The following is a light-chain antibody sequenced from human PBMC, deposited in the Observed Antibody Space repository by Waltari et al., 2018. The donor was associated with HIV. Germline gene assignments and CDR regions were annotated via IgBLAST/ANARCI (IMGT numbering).Light chain of an antibody. J-gene: IGLJ1*01. CDR3: ASFTSRRLNV. V-gene: IGLV2-14*03. CDR1: SSDVGAYDY. CDR2: DVY. Sequence: SALTQPASVSGSPGQSITISCTGTSSDVGAYDYVSWYQQHPGTVPKLLLYDVYNRPSRISTRFSGSKSGNTASLTISGLQAEDEADYYCASFTSRRLNVFGTGTKVTVL.